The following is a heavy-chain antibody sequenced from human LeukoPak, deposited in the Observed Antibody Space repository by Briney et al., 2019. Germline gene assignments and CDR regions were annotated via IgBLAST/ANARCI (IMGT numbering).Heavy chain of an antibody. CDR2: IYSGGTT. V-gene: IGHV3-66*01. CDR1: GFTVSSNY. CDR3: ARDAGYCSDGVCYRTRFDS. Sequence: GGSLRLSCAASGFTVSSNYMSWVRQAPGRGLEWVSTIYSGGTTYYADAVKGRFIISRDNSKNTLFLQMNSLRAEDTAIYYCARDAGYCSDGVCYRTRFDSWGQGALVTVSS. J-gene: IGHJ4*02. D-gene: IGHD2-15*01.